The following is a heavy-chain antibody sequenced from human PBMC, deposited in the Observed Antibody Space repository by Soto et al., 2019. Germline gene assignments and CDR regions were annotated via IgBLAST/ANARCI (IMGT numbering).Heavy chain of an antibody. Sequence: QVQLVESGGGVVQPGRSLRLSCAASGFTYSSYGMHWVRQAPGRGLEWVALIWYDGSDKYYADSVKGRFTISRDNSQNSLYLQINSLRADDTAVYYCARDWDSSCLDYWGQGSLVTVSS. CDR2: IWYDGSDK. D-gene: IGHD6-13*01. CDR3: ARDWDSSCLDY. J-gene: IGHJ4*02. V-gene: IGHV3-33*01. CDR1: GFTYSSYG.